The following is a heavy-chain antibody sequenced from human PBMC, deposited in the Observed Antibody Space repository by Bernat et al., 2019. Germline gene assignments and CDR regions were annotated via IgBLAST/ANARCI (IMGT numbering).Heavy chain of an antibody. CDR2: ISYDGSNK. CDR1: GFTFSSYA. Sequence: QVQLVESGGGVVQPGRSLRLPCAAPGFTFSSYAMHWVRQAPGKGLEWVAVISYDGSNKYYADSVKGRFTISRDNSKNTLYLQMNSLRAEDTAVYYCAREPSTMTTVYFKHWGQGPLVTVSS. CDR3: AREPSTMTTVYFKH. V-gene: IGHV3-30*01. J-gene: IGHJ1*01. D-gene: IGHD4-17*01.